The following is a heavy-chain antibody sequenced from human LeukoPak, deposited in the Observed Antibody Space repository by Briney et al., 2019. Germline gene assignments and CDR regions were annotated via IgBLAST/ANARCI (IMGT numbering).Heavy chain of an antibody. Sequence: GPSLRPSCAAAGFSFSTTWMSSVRQDPGKGLEWVANIREEGRETSHADSMRGRLTISRATTNNSMYLQMSSLTAAHTCMTYCARSTAGLDYWGQGTLVTVSS. V-gene: IGHV3-7*01. CDR1: GFSFSTTW. J-gene: IGHJ4*02. D-gene: IGHD1-1*01. CDR2: IREEGRET. CDR3: ARSTAGLDY.